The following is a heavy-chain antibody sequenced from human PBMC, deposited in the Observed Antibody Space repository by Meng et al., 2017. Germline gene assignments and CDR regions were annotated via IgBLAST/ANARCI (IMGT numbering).Heavy chain of an antibody. Sequence: QVQVGEAGGGVVQPGRSLRLSCAASGFTFSSYAMHWVRQAPGKGLEWVAVISYDGSNKYYADSVKGRFTISRDNSKNTLYLQMNSLRAEDTAVYYCASMGYWGQGTLVTVSS. V-gene: IGHV3-30*01. CDR2: ISYDGSNK. D-gene: IGHD3-10*01. CDR3: ASMGY. CDR1: GFTFSSYA. J-gene: IGHJ4*02.